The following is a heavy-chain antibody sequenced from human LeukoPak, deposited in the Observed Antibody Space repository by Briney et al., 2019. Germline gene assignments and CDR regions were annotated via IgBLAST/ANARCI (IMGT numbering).Heavy chain of an antibody. CDR1: GFTFSSYA. D-gene: IGHD6-13*01. CDR2: ISYDGSSK. CDR3: ARDVAAAGTAYYYHGMDV. J-gene: IGHJ6*02. V-gene: IGHV3-30*04. Sequence: GGCLRLSCAASGFTFSSYAMHWVRQAPGKGLEWVAVISYDGSSKYYEDSVKGRFTISRDNSKNTLYLQMNSLRAEDTAVYYCARDVAAAGTAYYYHGMDVWGQGTTVTVS.